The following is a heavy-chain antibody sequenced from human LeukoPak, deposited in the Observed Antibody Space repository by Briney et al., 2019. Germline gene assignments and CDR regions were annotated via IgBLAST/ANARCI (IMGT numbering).Heavy chain of an antibody. CDR2: ISWNSGSI. CDR3: AKEYCSGGSCYRGAFDI. CDR1: GFTFDDYA. V-gene: IGHV3-9*03. J-gene: IGHJ3*02. D-gene: IGHD2-15*01. Sequence: GGSLRLSCAASGFTFDDYAMHWVRQTPGKGLEWVSGISWNSGSIGYADSVKGRFTISRDNAKNSLYLQMNSLRAEDMALYYCAKEYCSGGSCYRGAFDIWGQGTMVTVSS.